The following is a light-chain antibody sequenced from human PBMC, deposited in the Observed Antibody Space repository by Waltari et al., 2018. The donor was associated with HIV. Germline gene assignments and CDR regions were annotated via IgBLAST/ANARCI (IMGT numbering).Light chain of an antibody. CDR2: WAS. V-gene: IGKV4-1*01. CDR3: QQYYSSPWN. Sequence: DIVMTQSPDSLAVSLGERATINCKSSQSVLYSSNNRNHLAWYQQKPGQPPRLLIYWASTRESGVPDRFSGSGSGTVFTLTISSLQAEDVAVYYCQQYYSSPWNFGPGTKVDIK. CDR1: QSVLYSSNNRNH. J-gene: IGKJ3*01.